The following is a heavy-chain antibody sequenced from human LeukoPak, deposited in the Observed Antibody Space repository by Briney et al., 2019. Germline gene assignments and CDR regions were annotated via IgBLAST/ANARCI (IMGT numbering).Heavy chain of an antibody. CDR2: IYYSGST. J-gene: IGHJ6*03. Sequence: SETLSLTCTASGGSISSYYWSWIRQPPGKGLEWIGYIYYSGSTNYNPSLKSRVTISVHTSKNQFSLKLNSVTAADTAVYYCARALYSSSGVYYYYMDVWGKGTTVTVSS. V-gene: IGHV4-59*01. D-gene: IGHD6-13*01. CDR3: ARALYSSSGVYYYYMDV. CDR1: GGSISSYY.